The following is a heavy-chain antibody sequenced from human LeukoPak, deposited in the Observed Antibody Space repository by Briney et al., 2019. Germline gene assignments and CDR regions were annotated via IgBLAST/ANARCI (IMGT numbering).Heavy chain of an antibody. CDR3: ARAQMYYYDSSGYGVDY. D-gene: IGHD3-22*01. Sequence: SVKVSCKASGGTFSSYAISWVRQAPGQGLEWMGGIIPILGIANYAQKFQGRVTITADKSTSTAYMELSSLRSEDTAVYYCARAQMYYYDSSGYGVDYWGQGTLVTVSS. V-gene: IGHV1-69*10. CDR1: GGTFSSYA. J-gene: IGHJ4*02. CDR2: IIPILGIA.